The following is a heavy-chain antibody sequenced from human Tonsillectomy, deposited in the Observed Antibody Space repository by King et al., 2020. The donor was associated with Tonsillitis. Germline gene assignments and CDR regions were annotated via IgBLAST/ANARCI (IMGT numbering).Heavy chain of an antibody. CDR3: AEWTLEYLFPYYYYSMDV. V-gene: IGHV4-61*02. CDR1: DNSISSGGYY. D-gene: IGHD3-3*01. J-gene: IGHJ6*03. CDR2: IYTTGRT. Sequence: VQLQESGPGLVKPSQTLSLTCTVSDNSISSGGYYWGWIRQPAGKGLEWIGRIYTTGRTSYNPSLKSRVTMSVDTSKNQFSLKLSSVTAADTAVYYCAEWTLEYLFPYYYYSMDVWGKGTTVTVSS.